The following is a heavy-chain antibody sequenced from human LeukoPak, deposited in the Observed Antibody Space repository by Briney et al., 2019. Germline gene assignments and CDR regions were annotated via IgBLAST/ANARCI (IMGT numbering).Heavy chain of an antibody. CDR3: ARDPKVIVVPDSRNDRNDP. J-gene: IGHJ5*02. D-gene: IGHD1-1*01. CDR2: IIPIFPKT. Sequence: GASVKVSCKASGDTFGNYAINWVRQAPGQGLEWMGRIIPIFPKTGYAQKFQGRVTIAADKSTSTAYLELSSLSSEDTAVYYCARDPKVIVVPDSRNDRNDPWGQGTLVTVSS. CDR1: GDTFGNYA. V-gene: IGHV1-69*04.